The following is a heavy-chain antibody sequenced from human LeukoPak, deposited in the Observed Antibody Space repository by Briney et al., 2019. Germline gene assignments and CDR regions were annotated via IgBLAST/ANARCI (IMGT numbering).Heavy chain of an antibody. V-gene: IGHV3-7*04. CDR1: GFTFSSYW. CDR3: ARDVCSSWYVLRYYYYYGMDV. CDR2: IKQEGSEK. J-gene: IGHJ6*02. Sequence: GGSLRLSCAASGFTFSSYWMSWVRQAPGKGLEWVANIKQEGSEKYYVDSVKGRFTISRDNAKNSLYLQMNSLRAEDTAVYYCARDVCSSWYVLRYYYYYGMDVWGQGTTVTVSS. D-gene: IGHD6-13*01.